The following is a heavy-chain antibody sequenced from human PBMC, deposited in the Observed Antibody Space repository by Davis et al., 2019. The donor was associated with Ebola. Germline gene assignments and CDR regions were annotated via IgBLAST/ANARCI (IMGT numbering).Heavy chain of an antibody. CDR1: GFTFDDYA. CDR2: INWNGGST. J-gene: IGHJ6*04. D-gene: IGHD3-3*01. CDR3: AKSGLSFGVVKYHYGMDV. V-gene: IGHV3-20*04. Sequence: GGSLRLSCVASGFTFDDYAMSWVRQAPGKGLEWLSGINWNGGSTGYVDSVKGRFTISRDNSKKTLYLQMNSLRAEDTAVYYCAKSGLSFGVVKYHYGMDVWGKGTTVTVSS.